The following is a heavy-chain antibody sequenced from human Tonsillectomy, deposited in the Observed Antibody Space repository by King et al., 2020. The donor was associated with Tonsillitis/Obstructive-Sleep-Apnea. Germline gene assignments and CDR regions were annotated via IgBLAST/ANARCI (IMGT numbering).Heavy chain of an antibody. CDR2: INPSGGTT. J-gene: IGHJ3*01. D-gene: IGHD3-3*01. V-gene: IGHV1-46*01. CDR3: ARVTIFGVVISSGFDL. Sequence: VQLVQSGAEVKKPGASVKVSCKASGYTFTNYYIHWVRQAPGQWLEWMGIINPSGGTTSYAQKFQGRVTMTRDTSTSTVYMELSSLRSEDTAVYYCARVTIFGVVISSGFDLWGQGTMVTVSS. CDR1: GYTFTNYY.